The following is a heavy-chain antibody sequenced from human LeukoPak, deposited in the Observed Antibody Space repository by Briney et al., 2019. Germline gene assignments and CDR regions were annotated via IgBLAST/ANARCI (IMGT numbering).Heavy chain of an antibody. D-gene: IGHD3-10*01. CDR2: ISGSGGST. J-gene: IGHJ6*02. Sequence: GGSLRLSCAASGFTFSSYAMSWVRQAPGKGLEWVSAISGSGGSTYYADSVKGRFTISRDNSKNTLYLQMNSLRAEDTAVYYWAKCGGGELLWFGELLEDYYYYGMDVWGQGTTVTVSS. CDR3: AKCGGGELLWFGELLEDYYYYGMDV. CDR1: GFTFSSYA. V-gene: IGHV3-23*01.